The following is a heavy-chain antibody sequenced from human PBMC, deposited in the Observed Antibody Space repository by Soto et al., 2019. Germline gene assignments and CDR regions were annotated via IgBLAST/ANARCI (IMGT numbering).Heavy chain of an antibody. Sequence: VGSLRLSCTASGFTFNTHWMHWVRQAPGKGLVWVSRIYFDGITTNYADSVKGRLTVSRDNAKDTVYLHVNTLRDEDTAVYYCARGGAMGVDYWGQGTLVTVSS. CDR2: IYFDGITT. CDR3: ARGGAMGVDY. V-gene: IGHV3-74*01. D-gene: IGHD1-26*01. CDR1: GFTFNTHW. J-gene: IGHJ4*02.